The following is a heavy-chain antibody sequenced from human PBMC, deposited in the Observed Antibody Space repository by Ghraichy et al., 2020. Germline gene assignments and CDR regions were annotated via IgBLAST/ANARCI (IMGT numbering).Heavy chain of an antibody. V-gene: IGHV1-2*02. D-gene: IGHD5-18*01. CDR3: ARVRGGYSYGHHFDY. CDR2: INPNSGGT. Sequence: ASVKVSCKASGYTFTGYYMHWVRQAPGQGLEWMGWINPNSGGTNYAQKFQGRVTMTRDTSISTAYMELSRLRSDDTAVYYCARVRGGYSYGHHFDYWGQGTLVTVSS. J-gene: IGHJ4*02. CDR1: GYTFTGYY.